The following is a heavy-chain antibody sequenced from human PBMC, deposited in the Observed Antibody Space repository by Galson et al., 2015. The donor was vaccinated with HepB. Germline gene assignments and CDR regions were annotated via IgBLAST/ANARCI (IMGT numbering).Heavy chain of an antibody. D-gene: IGHD5-18*01. J-gene: IGHJ4*02. CDR3: ASANRGNSYGSIFDY. CDR1: GGSISSSSYY. Sequence: SETLSLTCTVSGGSISSSSYYWGWIRQPPGEGLEWIGSIYFSGDTYYNESLKRRVTISVDRSKNQFSLKLTSVTAADTAVYYCASANRGNSYGSIFDYWGQGTLVTVSS. V-gene: IGHV4-39*07. CDR2: IYFSGDT.